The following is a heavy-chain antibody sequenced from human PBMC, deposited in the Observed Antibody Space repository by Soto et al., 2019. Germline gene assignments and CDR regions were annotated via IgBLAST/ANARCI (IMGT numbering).Heavy chain of an antibody. V-gene: IGHV3-23*01. CDR1: GFTFSSYA. CDR2: ISGSGGIT. Sequence: EVQLLESGGGLVQPGGSLRLSCAASGFTFSSYAMSWVRQAPGKGLEWVSGISGSGGITYYADSVKGRFTISRDNSKNTLYLQLNSLRAEDTAVYYCARRSSGWDFDYWGQGTLVTVSS. D-gene: IGHD6-19*01. J-gene: IGHJ4*02. CDR3: ARRSSGWDFDY.